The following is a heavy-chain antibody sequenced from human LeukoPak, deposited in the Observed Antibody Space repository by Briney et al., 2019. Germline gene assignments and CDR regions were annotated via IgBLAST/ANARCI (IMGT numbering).Heavy chain of an antibody. CDR3: ARGVVGATTGWYFDL. Sequence: GRSLILSCAASGFTFSNYGMHWVRQAPGKGLEWVAVIWSDESNKYYADSVKGRFTISRDNFKNTLYLHMNRLRAEDTTVYYCARGVVGATTGWYFDLWGRGTLVTVSS. CDR1: GFTFSNYG. D-gene: IGHD1-26*01. V-gene: IGHV3-33*01. J-gene: IGHJ2*01. CDR2: IWSDESNK.